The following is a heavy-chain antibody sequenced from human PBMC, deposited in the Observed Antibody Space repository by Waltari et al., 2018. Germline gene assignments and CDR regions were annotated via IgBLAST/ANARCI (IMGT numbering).Heavy chain of an antibody. CDR3: ARDLGYGGNRGGAFDI. CDR2: IYYSGST. V-gene: IGHV4-31*03. D-gene: IGHD3-10*01. Sequence: QVQLQESGPGLVKPSQTLSLTCTVSGGSISSGGYYWSWIRQHPGKGLEGIGYIYYSGSTYYNPSLKSRVTISVDTSKNQFSLKLSSVTAADTAVYYCARDLGYGGNRGGAFDIWGQGTMVTASS. J-gene: IGHJ3*02. CDR1: GGSISSGGYY.